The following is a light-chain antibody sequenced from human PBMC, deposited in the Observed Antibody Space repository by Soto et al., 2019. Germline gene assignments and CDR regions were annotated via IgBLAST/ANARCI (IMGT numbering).Light chain of an antibody. CDR2: DVN. CDR1: SSDVGGYNY. J-gene: IGLJ1*01. Sequence: QSALTQPRSVSGSPGQSVTISCTGGSSDVGGYNYVSWYQQHPGKAPKLMIYDVNRRPPGVPDRFFGSKSGNTASLTVSGLQAEDEADYYCVSFAGGTYVFGTGTKVTVL. V-gene: IGLV2-11*01. CDR3: VSFAGGTYV.